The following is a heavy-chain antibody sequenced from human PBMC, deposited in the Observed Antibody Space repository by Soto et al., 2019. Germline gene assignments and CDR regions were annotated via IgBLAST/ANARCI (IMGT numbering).Heavy chain of an antibody. CDR1: GYSISSGYY. D-gene: IGHD5-18*01. Sequence: PSETLSLTCAVSGYSISSGYYWGWFRQPPGKGLEWIGSMYHSGSTYYNPSLKSRVTISVDTSKNQFSLKLSSVTAADTAVYYCARDNGYREGIYDYWGQGTLATVSS. CDR3: ARDNGYREGIYDY. CDR2: MYHSGST. V-gene: IGHV4-38-2*02. J-gene: IGHJ4*02.